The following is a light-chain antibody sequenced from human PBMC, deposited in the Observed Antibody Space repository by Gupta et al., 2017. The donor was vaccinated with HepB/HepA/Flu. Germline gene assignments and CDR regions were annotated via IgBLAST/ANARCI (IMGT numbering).Light chain of an antibody. V-gene: IGKV3-20*01. Sequence: EIVLTQSPGTLSLSRGERATLSCRASQSVSSSYLAWYQQKPGQPPRLLIYGASSRATGIPDRFSGSGSGTDFTLTISRLEPEDFAVYYCQQYGRSPLTFGGGTKVEIK. CDR1: QSVSSSY. J-gene: IGKJ4*01. CDR3: QQYGRSPLT. CDR2: GAS.